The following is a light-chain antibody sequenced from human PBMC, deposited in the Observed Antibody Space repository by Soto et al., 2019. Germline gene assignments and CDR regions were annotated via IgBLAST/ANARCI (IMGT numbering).Light chain of an antibody. CDR3: SSYTTSYTDV. Sequence: QSVLTQPASVSGSPGQSITISCTGTNSDVGAYNYVSWFQQHPGKAPKLMVYDVSNRPSGVSNRFSGSKSGNTASLTISGLQAEDEADYYCSSYTTSYTDVVGAGTKLTVL. CDR1: NSDVGAYNY. J-gene: IGLJ1*01. CDR2: DVS. V-gene: IGLV2-14*03.